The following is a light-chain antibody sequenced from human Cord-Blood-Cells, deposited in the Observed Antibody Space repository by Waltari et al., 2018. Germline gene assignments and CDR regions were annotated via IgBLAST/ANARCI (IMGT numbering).Light chain of an antibody. Sequence: AMRMTQSLFSRSASVGDRVTITCWASQGISSYLAWYHQKPAKAPKLFIYSASSLQSGVPSRFSGSGSGTDYTLTISSLQPEDFATYYCQQYYSTPFTFGPGTKVDIK. CDR3: QQYYSTPFT. CDR1: QGISSY. J-gene: IGKJ3*01. CDR2: SAS. V-gene: IGKV1D-43*01.